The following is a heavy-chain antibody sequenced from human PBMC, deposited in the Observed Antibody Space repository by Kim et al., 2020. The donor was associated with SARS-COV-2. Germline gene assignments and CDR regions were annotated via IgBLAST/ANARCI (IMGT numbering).Heavy chain of an antibody. J-gene: IGHJ4*02. D-gene: IGHD4-4*01. CDR1: GYTFTSYG. V-gene: IGHV1-18*01. Sequence: ASVKVSCKASGYTFTSYGISWVRQAPGQGLEWMGWNSAYNGNTNYAQKLQGRVTMTADTSTRTAYMELRSLRSDDTAVYYCARRGAVGYSNYEFDYSGQGTLVTVSS. CDR2: NSAYNGNT. CDR3: ARRGAVGYSNYEFDY.